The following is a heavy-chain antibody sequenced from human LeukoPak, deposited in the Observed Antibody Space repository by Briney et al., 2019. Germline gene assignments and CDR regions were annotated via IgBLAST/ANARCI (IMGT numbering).Heavy chain of an antibody. D-gene: IGHD2-15*01. J-gene: IGHJ4*02. CDR2: ISYDGNNK. CDR1: GFTFNMYT. Sequence: PGRSLRLSCAASGFTFNMYTMHWDRQAPGKGLEWVALISYDGNNKYYADSVKGRFTISRDNSKNTLYLQMNSLRAEDTAVYYCARDRKIVVVIATLDYWGQGALVTVSS. CDR3: ARDRKIVVVIATLDY. V-gene: IGHV3-30-3*01.